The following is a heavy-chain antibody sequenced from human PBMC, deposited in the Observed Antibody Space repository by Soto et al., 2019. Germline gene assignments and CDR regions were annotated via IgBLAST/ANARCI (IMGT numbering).Heavy chain of an antibody. D-gene: IGHD2-8*01. J-gene: IGHJ5*02. CDR3: ARCVLLMVYAYNWFDP. CDR1: GGSISSSSYY. V-gene: IGHV4-39*01. CDR2: IYYSGST. Sequence: QLQLQESGPGLVKPSETLSLTCTVSGGSISSSSYYWGWIRQPPGKGLEWIGSIYYSGSTYYNPSLKSRVTISVDTSKNQFSLKLSSVTAADTAVYYCARCVLLMVYAYNWFDPWGQGTLVTVSS.